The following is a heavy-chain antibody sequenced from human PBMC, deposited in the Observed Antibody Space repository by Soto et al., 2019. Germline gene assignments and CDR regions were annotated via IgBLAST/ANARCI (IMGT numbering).Heavy chain of an antibody. CDR2: IWYDGSNK. D-gene: IGHD4-17*01. V-gene: IGHV3-33*01. CDR3: ARDLSGDYGALDT. CDR1: GFTFSSYG. J-gene: IGHJ3*02. Sequence: GGSLRLSCAPSGFTFSSYGVHWARQAPGKGLEWVAVIWYDGSNKVYADSVKGRFTISRDNSKNTLYLQMNSLRAEDTAVYYCARDLSGDYGALDTWGQGTMVTVSS.